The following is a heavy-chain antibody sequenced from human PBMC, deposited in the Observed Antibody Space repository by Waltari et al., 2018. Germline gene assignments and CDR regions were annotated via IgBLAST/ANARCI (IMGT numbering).Heavy chain of an antibody. V-gene: IGHV4-39*01. Sequence: QLQLQESGPGLVNPSETLSLTCTVSGVSISTSRYYWGWIRQPPGKGLDWIGSLHYGGSSYVNPSLKSRVTISVDTSKNQFSLKLTSVTAADTAVYYCATLPIPLELWYFDLWGRGTLVTVSS. D-gene: IGHD1-7*01. CDR2: LHYGGSS. CDR1: GVSISTSRYY. CDR3: ATLPIPLELWYFDL. J-gene: IGHJ2*01.